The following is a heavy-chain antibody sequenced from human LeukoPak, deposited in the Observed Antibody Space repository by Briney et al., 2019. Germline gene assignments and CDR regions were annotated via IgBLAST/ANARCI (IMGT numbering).Heavy chain of an antibody. Sequence: PGGTLRLSCAASGFVFSSHGMNWVRQAPGKGLEWVSGISPSGDITYYADSVKGRFTISRDNSKNTLYLQMNSLRAEDTAVYYCAKDRRYFDWLLLDAWGQGTLVTVSS. CDR3: AKDRRYFDWLLLDA. CDR1: GFVFSSHG. J-gene: IGHJ5*02. V-gene: IGHV3-23*01. CDR2: ISPSGDIT. D-gene: IGHD3-9*01.